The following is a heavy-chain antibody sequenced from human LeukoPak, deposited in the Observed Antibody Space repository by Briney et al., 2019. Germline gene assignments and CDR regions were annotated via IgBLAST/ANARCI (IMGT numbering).Heavy chain of an antibody. D-gene: IGHD6-13*01. V-gene: IGHV4-39*07. Sequence: SETLSLTCTVSGYSISSSSYYWGWIRQPPGKGLEWIGSIYYSGSTYYNPSLKSRITISVDTSKNQFSLKLSSVTAADTAVYYCAREPRPSIAAAGIFDYWGQGTLVTVSS. CDR1: GYSISSSSYY. J-gene: IGHJ4*02. CDR2: IYYSGST. CDR3: AREPRPSIAAAGIFDY.